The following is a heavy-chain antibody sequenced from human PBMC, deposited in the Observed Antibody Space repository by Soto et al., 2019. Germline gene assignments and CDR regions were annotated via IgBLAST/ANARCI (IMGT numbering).Heavy chain of an antibody. CDR2: FDPEDGET. V-gene: IGHV1-24*01. D-gene: IGHD3-22*01. CDR1: GYTLTELS. CDR3: ATVVYYDSSGELDY. J-gene: IGHJ4*02. Sequence: ASVKVSCKVSGYTLTELSMHWVRQAPGKGLEWMGGFDPEDGETIYAQKFQGRVTMTEDTSTDTAYMELSSLRSEDTAVYYCATVVYYDSSGELDYWAQGSLVTVAS.